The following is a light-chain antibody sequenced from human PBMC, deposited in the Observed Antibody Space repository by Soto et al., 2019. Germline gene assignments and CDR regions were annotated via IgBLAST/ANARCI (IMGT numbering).Light chain of an antibody. V-gene: IGKV1-39*01. CDR1: QSISTY. J-gene: IGKJ4*01. CDR2: AAS. CDR3: QQSYTAPLT. Sequence: DIPLNKSLFSLSASVRDRVPIXCRASQSISTYLNWYQQKSGKAPNLLIFAASTLQSGVPSRFSGSGSGTDFTLTIRSLQPEDFATYYCQQSYTAPLTSGGGTKVDI.